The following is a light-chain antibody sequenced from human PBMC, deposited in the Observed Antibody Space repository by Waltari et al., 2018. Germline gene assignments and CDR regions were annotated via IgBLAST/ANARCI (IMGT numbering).Light chain of an antibody. CDR1: QGIDNS. V-gene: IGKV1-NL1*01. Sequence: DAQMTQSPSSLSASVGDRVTITCRASQGIDNSLGWYQQKPVKAPKLLVFGASRLQSGVPSRFSGSGSGAHYTLTITSLQPEDFGTYYCQQYYNTPRTFGQGTKVEIK. J-gene: IGKJ1*01. CDR3: QQYYNTPRT. CDR2: GAS.